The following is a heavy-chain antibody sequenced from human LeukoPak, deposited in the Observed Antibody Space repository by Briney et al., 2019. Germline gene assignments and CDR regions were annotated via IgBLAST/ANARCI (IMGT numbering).Heavy chain of an antibody. J-gene: IGHJ4*02. CDR2: IRSKAYGGTT. CDR1: GFTFGDYA. Sequence: GGSLRLSCTASGFTFGDYAMSWFRQAPGKGLEWVGLIRSKAYGGTTEYAASVKSRFTISRDYSKSIAYLQINSLKTEDTAVYYCTSSWRRTTPPQDYFDYWGQGTLVTVSS. V-gene: IGHV3-49*03. D-gene: IGHD4-11*01. CDR3: TSSWRRTTPPQDYFDY.